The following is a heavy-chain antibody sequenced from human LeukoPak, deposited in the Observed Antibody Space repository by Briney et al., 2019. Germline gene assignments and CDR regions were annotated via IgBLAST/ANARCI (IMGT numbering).Heavy chain of an antibody. J-gene: IGHJ4*02. CDR1: GFTFSDYG. CDR2: IFYDGSIQ. Sequence: HPGGSLRLSCAASGFTFSDYGMHWVREAPGKGLEWVALIFYDGSIQNYLASVKGRFTISRDNSKNTLYLQMNSLRADDTAVYYCAKDLHGSYLDYWGQGTLVTVSS. V-gene: IGHV3-33*06. D-gene: IGHD1-26*01. CDR3: AKDLHGSYLDY.